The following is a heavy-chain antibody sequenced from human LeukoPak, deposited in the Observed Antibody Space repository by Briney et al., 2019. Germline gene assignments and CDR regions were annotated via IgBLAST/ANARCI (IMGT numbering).Heavy chain of an antibody. CDR3: ARSLLSAGSGSYGFDP. D-gene: IGHD3-10*01. V-gene: IGHV4-59*08. J-gene: IGHJ5*02. CDR1: GGSISNHY. CDR2: IYYSGST. Sequence: SETLSLTCSVSGGSISNHYWSWIRQSPGKGLEWIGYIYYSGSTSYNPSLYSRVTVSLDTSKNQFSLKLSSVTAADTAVYYCARSLLSAGSGSYGFDPWGQGTLVTVSS.